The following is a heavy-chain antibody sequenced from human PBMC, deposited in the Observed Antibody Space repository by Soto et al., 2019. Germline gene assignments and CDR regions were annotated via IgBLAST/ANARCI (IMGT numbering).Heavy chain of an antibody. CDR2: IYYSGST. Sequence: QVQLQESGPGLVKPSETLSLTCTVSGGSISSYYWSWIRQPPGKGLEWIGYIYYSGSTNYNPSLKSRVTLSVDTSKNQFSLRLSSVTAADTAVYYCARAKGGYCSSTSCYVGWFDPWGQGTLVTVSS. CDR3: ARAKGGYCSSTSCYVGWFDP. D-gene: IGHD2-2*01. CDR1: GGSISSYY. J-gene: IGHJ5*02. V-gene: IGHV4-59*01.